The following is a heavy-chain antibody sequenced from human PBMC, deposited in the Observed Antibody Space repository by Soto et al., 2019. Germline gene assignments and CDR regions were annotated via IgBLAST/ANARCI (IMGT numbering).Heavy chain of an antibody. J-gene: IGHJ6*02. CDR3: ARLQDYYGSGSYYARSYYYGMDV. CDR1: GYSFTSYW. V-gene: IGHV5-51*01. CDR2: INPGNSDT. D-gene: IGHD3-10*01. Sequence: GESLKISCKASGYSFTSYWIAWVRQTPGKGLEWMGIINPGNSDTRYSPSFQGQVTISADWPSGTTYLQLSSLKASDSGTYYCARLQDYYGSGSYYARSYYYGMDVWGQGTTVTVSS.